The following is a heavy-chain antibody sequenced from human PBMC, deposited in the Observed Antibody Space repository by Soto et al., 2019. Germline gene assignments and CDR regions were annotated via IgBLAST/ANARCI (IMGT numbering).Heavy chain of an antibody. D-gene: IGHD3-10*01. CDR3: ARDRPNYCGSGGGYYKAGGDY. CDR2: ISGNGANT. V-gene: IGHV3-23*01. CDR1: GLTFSTYA. J-gene: IGHJ4*02. Sequence: EVQLLGSGGGLVQPGGSLRLSCAASGLTFSTYAMSWVRQAPGKGLEWVSSISGNGANTYYTDSVKGRFIISRDNSKNTLFLQMNSLSAAATALYYCARDRPNYCGSGGGYYKAGGDYWGQGTLVTVSS.